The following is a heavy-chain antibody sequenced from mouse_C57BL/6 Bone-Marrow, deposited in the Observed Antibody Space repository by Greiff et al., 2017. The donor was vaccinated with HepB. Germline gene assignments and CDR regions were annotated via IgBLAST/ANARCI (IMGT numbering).Heavy chain of an antibody. CDR1: GYSFTSYY. J-gene: IGHJ1*03. V-gene: IGHV1-66*01. Sequence: QVQLKQSGPELVKPGASVKISCKASGYSFTSYYIHWVKQRPGQGLEWIGWIYPGSGNTKYNEKFKGKATLTADTSSSTAYMQLSSLTSEDSAVYYWARGYYGSGYFDVWGTGTTVTVSS. CDR2: IYPGSGNT. CDR3: ARGYYGSGYFDV. D-gene: IGHD1-1*01.